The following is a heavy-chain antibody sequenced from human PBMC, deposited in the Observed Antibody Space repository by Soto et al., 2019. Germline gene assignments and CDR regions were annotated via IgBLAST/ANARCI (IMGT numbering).Heavy chain of an antibody. J-gene: IGHJ6*02. V-gene: IGHV4-31*03. Sequence: PSETLSLTCTVSGGSISSGGYYWSWIRQHPGKGLEWIGYIYYSGSTNYNPSLKSRVTISVDTSKNQFSLKLSSVTAADTAVYYCATYPSTYYDILTGYPYYYYGMDVWGQGNTVT. CDR2: IYYSGST. D-gene: IGHD3-9*01. CDR1: GGSISSGGYY. CDR3: ATYPSTYYDILTGYPYYYYGMDV.